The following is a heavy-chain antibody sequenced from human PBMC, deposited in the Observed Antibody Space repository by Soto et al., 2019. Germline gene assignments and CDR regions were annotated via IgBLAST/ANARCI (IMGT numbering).Heavy chain of an antibody. Sequence: QVQLVQSGGEVKKPGASVKVSCKTSGYTITTYGISWVRQAPGQGLEWVGWISAYSGKTHYAQKFQGKVTMTTDTSTNSAYLELRSLRSEDSAVYYCARDPYLGDHQYWGQGTLVTVSS. D-gene: IGHD3-16*01. V-gene: IGHV1-18*01. CDR2: ISAYSGKT. CDR3: ARDPYLGDHQY. CDR1: GYTITTYG. J-gene: IGHJ4*02.